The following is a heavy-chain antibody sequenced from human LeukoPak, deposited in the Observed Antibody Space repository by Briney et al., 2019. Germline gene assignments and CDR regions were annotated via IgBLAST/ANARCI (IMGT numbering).Heavy chain of an antibody. J-gene: IGHJ4*02. CDR1: GGSISNYY. CDR2: IYYSGAT. V-gene: IGHV4-59*08. D-gene: IGHD3-10*01. Sequence: SETLSLTCTVSGGSISNYYWSWIRQPPGKGLEWIGHIYYSGATKYNPSPKSRITISVDTSKNQFSLMLSSVTAADTAVYYCARFGITVVRGGKYYFDYWGQGTLVTVSS. CDR3: ARFGITVVRGGKYYFDY.